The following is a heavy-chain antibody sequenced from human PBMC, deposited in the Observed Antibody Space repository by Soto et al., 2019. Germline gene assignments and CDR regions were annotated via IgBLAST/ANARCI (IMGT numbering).Heavy chain of an antibody. J-gene: IGHJ4*02. CDR1: GGTFSSYA. CDR2: IIPIFGTA. Sequence: SVKVSCKASGGTFSSYAISWVRQAPGQGLEWMGGIIPIFGTANYAQKFQGRVTITADESTSSAYMELSSLRSEDTAVYFCARHGGDNYYDSSGYSDYWGQGTLVTVSS. CDR3: ARHGGDNYYDSSGYSDY. D-gene: IGHD3-22*01. V-gene: IGHV1-69*13.